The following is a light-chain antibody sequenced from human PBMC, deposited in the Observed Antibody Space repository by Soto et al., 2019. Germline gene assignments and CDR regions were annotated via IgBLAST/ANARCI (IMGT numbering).Light chain of an antibody. CDR2: DNG. CDR1: SSNVGSNY. V-gene: IGLV1-51*01. CDR3: GTWDNSLSAV. Sequence: QSVLTQPPSVPAAPGQTVTISCSGSSSNVGSNYVSWYQQLPGTAPKLLIYDNGKRSSGIPDRFSGSQSGTSATLGITGLQTGDEADHYCGTWDNSLSAVFGGGTKLTVL. J-gene: IGLJ2*01.